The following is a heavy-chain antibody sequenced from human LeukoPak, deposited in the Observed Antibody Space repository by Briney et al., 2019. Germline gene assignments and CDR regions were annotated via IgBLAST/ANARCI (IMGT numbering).Heavy chain of an antibody. CDR1: GFTFSSYS. D-gene: IGHD3-9*01. CDR3: ARELRDSYYDILTGYDRAFDI. CDR2: ISSSGSTI. Sequence: GGSLRLSCAASGFTFSSYSMNWVRQAPGKGLEWVSYISSSGSTIYYADSVKGRFTISRDNAKNSLYLQMNSLRAEDTAVYYCARELRDSYYDILTGYDRAFDIWGQGTMVTVSS. V-gene: IGHV3-48*04. J-gene: IGHJ3*02.